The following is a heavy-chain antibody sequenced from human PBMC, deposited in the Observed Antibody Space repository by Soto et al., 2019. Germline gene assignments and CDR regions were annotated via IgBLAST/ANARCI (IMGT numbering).Heavy chain of an antibody. CDR3: ARADSSDATEYGY. D-gene: IGHD6-6*01. CDR1: GGTFSSYA. J-gene: IGHJ4*02. V-gene: IGHV1-69*13. CDR2: IIPIFGTA. Sequence: ASVKVSCKASGGTFSSYAISWARQAPGQGLEWMGGIIPIFGTANYAQKFQGRVTITADESTSTAYMELSSLRSEDTAVYYCARADSSDATEYGYWGQGTLVTVSS.